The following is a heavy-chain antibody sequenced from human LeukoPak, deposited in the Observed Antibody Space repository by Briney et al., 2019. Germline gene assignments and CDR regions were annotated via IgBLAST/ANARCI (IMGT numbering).Heavy chain of an antibody. V-gene: IGHV3-7*01. J-gene: IGHJ4*02. CDR3: AGCAGNSCYFDY. Sequence: TGGSLRLSCAASGFTFISYWMSWVRRAPGKGLEWVANIKQDGSAKNYVDSVKGRFTISRDNAKNSLYLQLNSLRAEDTAVYYCAGCAGNSCYFDYWGQGTLAIVSS. D-gene: IGHD1-1*01. CDR2: IKQDGSAK. CDR1: GFTFISYW.